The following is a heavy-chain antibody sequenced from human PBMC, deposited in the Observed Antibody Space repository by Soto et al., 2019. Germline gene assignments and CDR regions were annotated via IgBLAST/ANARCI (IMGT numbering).Heavy chain of an antibody. CDR1: GFTFSGSG. CDR3: XXMAGIDY. V-gene: IGHV3-73*02. J-gene: IGHJ4*02. Sequence: EVQLVESGGGLVQPGGSLKLSCAASGFTFSGSGIHWVRQASGKGLEWVGRIRTKTNNYATAYAASVKGRFTISRDDSKNMAYLQMNSLXTEXXAVXXXXXMAGIDYWGQGTLVTVSS. D-gene: IGHD6-19*01. CDR2: IRTKTNNYAT.